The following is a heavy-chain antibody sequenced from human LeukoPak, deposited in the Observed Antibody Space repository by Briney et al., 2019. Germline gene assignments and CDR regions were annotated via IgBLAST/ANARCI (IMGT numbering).Heavy chain of an antibody. D-gene: IGHD3-22*01. CDR2: MNPNSGNT. CDR1: GYTFTSYD. J-gene: IGHJ4*02. V-gene: IGHV1-8*01. CDR3: ARDSRYYYDSSGYYVQSV. Sequence: ASVKVSCKASGYTFTSYDINWVRQATGQGLEWMGWMNPNSGNTGYAQKFQGRVTMTRNTSISTAYMELSSLRSDDTAVYYCARDSRYYYDSSGYYVQSVWGQGTLVTVSS.